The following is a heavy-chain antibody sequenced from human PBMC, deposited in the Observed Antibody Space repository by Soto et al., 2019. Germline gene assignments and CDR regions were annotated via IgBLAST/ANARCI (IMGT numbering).Heavy chain of an antibody. J-gene: IGHJ4*02. CDR3: ARDWGSLFDY. V-gene: IGHV3-21*01. D-gene: IGHD3-16*01. CDR2: ISSSSSYI. Sequence: PGGSLRLSCAASGFTFSSYSMNWVRQAPGKGLEWVSSISSSSSYIYYADSVKGRFTISRDNSKNTLYLQMNSLRAEDTAVYYCARDWGSLFDYWGQGTLVTVSS. CDR1: GFTFSSYS.